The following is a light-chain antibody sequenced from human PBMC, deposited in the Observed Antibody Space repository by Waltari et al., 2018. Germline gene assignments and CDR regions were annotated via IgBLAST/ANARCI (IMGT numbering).Light chain of an antibody. Sequence: QSALTQPASVSGSPGQSITISCTGTSSDVGGYDLVSWYQQHPDKAPKLMICGDTHRHSGVSDRFSGSKSGNTASLTISGLQAEDEADYYCCSYAGDTTPVVFGGGTKVTVL. CDR1: SSDVGGYDL. CDR2: GDT. V-gene: IGLV2-23*01. J-gene: IGLJ2*01. CDR3: CSYAGDTTPVV.